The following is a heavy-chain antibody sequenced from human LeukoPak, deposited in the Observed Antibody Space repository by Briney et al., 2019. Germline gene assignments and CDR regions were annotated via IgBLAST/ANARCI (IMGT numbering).Heavy chain of an antibody. D-gene: IGHD3-3*01. J-gene: IGHJ4*02. V-gene: IGHV3-7*01. CDR1: GFTFSSYW. CDR2: IKQDGSEK. Sequence: GGSLRLPCEASGFTFSSYWMSWVRQAPGKGLEWVANIKQDGSEKKYLDSVKGRFTISRDNAKNSMYLQMNSLRAEDTAVYYCARLREIPVFGVVTKSTSYFDYWGQGTLVTVSS. CDR3: ARLREIPVFGVVTKSTSYFDY.